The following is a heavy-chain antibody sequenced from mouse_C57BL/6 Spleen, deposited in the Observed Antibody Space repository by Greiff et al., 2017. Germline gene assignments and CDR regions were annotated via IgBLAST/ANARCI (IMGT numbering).Heavy chain of an antibody. J-gene: IGHJ3*01. D-gene: IGHD1-1*01. V-gene: IGHV1-26*01. CDR3: ARDYYGSIPFAY. CDR1: GYTFTDYY. CDR2: LNPNNGGT. Sequence: VQLQQSGPELVKPGASVKISCKASGYTFTDYYMNWVKQSHGKSLEWIGDLNPNNGGTSYNQKLKGKATLTVDKSSSTAYMELRSLTSEDSAVYYGARDYYGSIPFAYWGQGALVTVSA.